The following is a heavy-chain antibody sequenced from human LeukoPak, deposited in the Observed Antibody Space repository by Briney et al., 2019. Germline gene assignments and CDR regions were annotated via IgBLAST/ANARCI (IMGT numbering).Heavy chain of an antibody. V-gene: IGHV4-61*02. CDR2: IYTSGST. D-gene: IGHD1-26*01. J-gene: IGHJ4*02. Sequence: SETLSLTCSVSGGSISSGSYYWSWIRQPAGKGLEWIGRIYTSGSTNYNPSLKSRVTISVDTSKNQFSLKLGSVTAADTAVYYCASGLVGATTDYWGQGTLVTVS. CDR3: ASGLVGATTDY. CDR1: GGSISSGSYY.